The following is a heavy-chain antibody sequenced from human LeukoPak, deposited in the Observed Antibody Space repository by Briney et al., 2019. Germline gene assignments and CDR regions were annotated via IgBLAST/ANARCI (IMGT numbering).Heavy chain of an antibody. CDR1: GFTFSSYW. J-gene: IGHJ4*02. CDR3: ARAHSSWTPGYFDY. Sequence: GGSLRLSCAASGFTFSSYWMSWVRQAPGKGLEWVANIKQDGSEKYYVDSVKGRFTISRDNAKNSLYLQMNSLRAEDTAVYYCARAHSSWTPGYFDYWGQGTLVTVSS. D-gene: IGHD6-13*01. CDR2: IKQDGSEK. V-gene: IGHV3-7*01.